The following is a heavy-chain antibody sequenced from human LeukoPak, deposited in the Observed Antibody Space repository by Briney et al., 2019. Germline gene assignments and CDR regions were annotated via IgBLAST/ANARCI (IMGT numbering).Heavy chain of an antibody. Sequence: PGGSLRLSCAASGFTFSSYAMQWVRQAPGKRLEYVSAISSDGGYTYYADSVKGRFTISRDNSKNTLYLQMGSLRAEDTAVYYCARTSPIILPSAVHSTGAFDIWGQGTMVTVSS. D-gene: IGHD2-2*01. J-gene: IGHJ3*02. CDR2: ISSDGGYT. CDR1: GFTFSSYA. V-gene: IGHV3-64*02. CDR3: ARTSPIILPSAVHSTGAFDI.